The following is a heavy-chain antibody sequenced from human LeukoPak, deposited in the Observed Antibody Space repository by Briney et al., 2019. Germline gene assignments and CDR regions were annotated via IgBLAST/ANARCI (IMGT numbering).Heavy chain of an antibody. V-gene: IGHV4-39*02. CDR2: IYYSGST. CDR1: GGSISSSSYY. Sequence: PSETLSLTCTVSGGSISSSSYYWGWIRQPPGKGLEWIGSIYYSGSTYYNPSLKSRVTISVDTSKNQFSLKLSPVTAADTAVYYCARDPRLDYWGQGTLVTVSS. J-gene: IGHJ4*02. CDR3: ARDPRLDY.